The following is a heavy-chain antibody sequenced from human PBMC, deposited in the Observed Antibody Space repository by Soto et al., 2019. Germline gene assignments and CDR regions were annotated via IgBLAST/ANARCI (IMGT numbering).Heavy chain of an antibody. CDR2: ISSSTSYV. Sequence: GGSLRLSCVASGFTFSRYGMSWLRQAPGKGLEWVASISSSTSYVYYADSVKGRFSTSRDNAKNILYLEMYALRTEDTAVYYCARDPSEGRVGNWFESWGQGTLVTVSS. CDR1: GFTFSRYG. D-gene: IGHD2-2*01. J-gene: IGHJ5*01. CDR3: ARDPSEGRVGNWFES. V-gene: IGHV3-21*06.